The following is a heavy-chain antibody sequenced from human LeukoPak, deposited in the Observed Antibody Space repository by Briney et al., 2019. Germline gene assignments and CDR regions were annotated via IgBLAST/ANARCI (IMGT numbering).Heavy chain of an antibody. Sequence: GGSLRLSCAASGFTVSSNYMSWVRQAPGKGLEWVSVMYSGGSTYYADSVKGRFTISRHNSKNTLYLQINSLRPEDTAVYYCAGGGGDYNPFDYWGQGTLVTVSS. CDR2: MYSGGST. J-gene: IGHJ4*02. CDR1: GFTVSSNY. V-gene: IGHV3-53*04. CDR3: AGGGGDYNPFDY. D-gene: IGHD4-17*01.